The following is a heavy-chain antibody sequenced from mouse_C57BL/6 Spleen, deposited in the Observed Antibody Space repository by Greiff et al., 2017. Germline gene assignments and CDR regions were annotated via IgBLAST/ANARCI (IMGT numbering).Heavy chain of an antibody. J-gene: IGHJ3*01. V-gene: IGHV1-52*01. D-gene: IGHD4-1*01. CDR2: IDPSDSDT. Sequence: QVQLQQPGAELVRPGSSVKLSCKASGYTFTSYWMHWVKQRPIQGLEWIGNIDPSDSDTHSNQKFKDKATLTVDTSSSTAYLQLSSLTSEDCAVYYCGSGTSFAYWGQGTLVTVSA. CDR3: GSGTSFAY. CDR1: GYTFTSYW.